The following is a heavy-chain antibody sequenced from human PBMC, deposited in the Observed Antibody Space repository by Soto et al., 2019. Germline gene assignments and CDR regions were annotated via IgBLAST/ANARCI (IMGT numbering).Heavy chain of an antibody. CDR3: AKAVTMIVGGAAFDI. J-gene: IGHJ3*02. D-gene: IGHD3-22*01. Sequence: QVQLVESGGGVVQPGRSLRLSCAASGFTFSSYGMHWVRQAPGKGLEWVAVISYDGSNKYYADSVKGRFTISRDNSKNTLYLQMNSLRAEDTAVYYCAKAVTMIVGGAAFDIWGQGTMVTVSS. CDR2: ISYDGSNK. CDR1: GFTFSSYG. V-gene: IGHV3-30*18.